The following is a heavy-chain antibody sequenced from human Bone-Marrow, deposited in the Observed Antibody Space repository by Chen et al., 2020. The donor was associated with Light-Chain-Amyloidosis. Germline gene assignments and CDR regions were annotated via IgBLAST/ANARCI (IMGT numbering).Heavy chain of an antibody. J-gene: IGHJ4*02. Sequence: EVQLEQPGPEVKKPGESLKISCKGAGYTFPNYWIGWGRQMPGKGLEWMGVIYPDDSDARYSPSFEGQVTISADKSITTAYLQWRSLKASDTAMYYCARRRDGYNFDYWGQGTLVTVSS. V-gene: IGHV5-51*01. CDR2: IYPDDSDA. CDR1: GYTFPNYW. D-gene: IGHD5-12*01. CDR3: ARRRDGYNFDY.